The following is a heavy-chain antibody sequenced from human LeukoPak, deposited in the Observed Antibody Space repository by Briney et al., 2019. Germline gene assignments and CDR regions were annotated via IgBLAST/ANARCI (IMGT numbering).Heavy chain of an antibody. Sequence: ASVKVSCKASGYTFTSYDINWVRQATGQGLEWMGWISAYNGNTNYAQKLQGRVTMTTDTSTSTAYMELRSLRSDDTAVYYCARAAYSSSSGARAFDIWGQGTMVTVSS. CDR3: ARAAYSSSSGARAFDI. CDR1: GYTFTSYD. D-gene: IGHD6-6*01. CDR2: ISAYNGNT. J-gene: IGHJ3*02. V-gene: IGHV1-18*01.